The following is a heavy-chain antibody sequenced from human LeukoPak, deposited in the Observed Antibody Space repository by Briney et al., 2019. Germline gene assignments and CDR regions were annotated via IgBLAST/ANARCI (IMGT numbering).Heavy chain of an antibody. J-gene: IGHJ4*02. CDR3: ARALSRGGY. CDR2: ISSSSSTI. D-gene: IGHD3-16*01. Sequence: GGSLRLSCAVSGFTFSSSSMNWVRQAPGKGLEWISYISSSSSTIYYADSVKGRFTISRDNAKNSLYLQMNNLRAEDTAVYYCARALSRGGYWGQGTLVTVSS. CDR1: GFTFSSSS. V-gene: IGHV3-48*01.